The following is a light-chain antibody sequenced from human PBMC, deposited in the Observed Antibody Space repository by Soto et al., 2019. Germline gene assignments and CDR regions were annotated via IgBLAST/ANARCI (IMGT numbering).Light chain of an antibody. J-gene: IGKJ2*01. Sequence: IVLTQSPATLSLSPGERAALSCRASPSFFRSLACYHQNPGQPPRLLIYDASIRATGVPARFSGSGSGTDFTLTINSLEPEDFALYYCQQRSVWPPAFGLGTRVEIK. CDR3: QQRSVWPPA. V-gene: IGKV3-11*01. CDR1: PSFFRS. CDR2: DAS.